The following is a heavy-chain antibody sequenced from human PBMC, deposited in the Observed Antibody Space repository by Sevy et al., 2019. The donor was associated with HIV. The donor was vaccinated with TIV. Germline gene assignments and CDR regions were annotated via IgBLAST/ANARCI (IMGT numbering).Heavy chain of an antibody. J-gene: IGHJ3*02. D-gene: IGHD2-15*01. CDR2: ISSSSSTI. CDR1: GFTFSSYS. V-gene: IGHV3-48*02. CDR3: ARDPEDIVVVVAATGGAFDI. Sequence: GGSLRLSCAASGFTFSSYSMTWVRQAPGKGLEWVSYISSSSSTIYYADSVKGRFTISRDNAKNSLYLQMNSLRDEDTAVYYCARDPEDIVVVVAATGGAFDIWGQGTMVTVSS.